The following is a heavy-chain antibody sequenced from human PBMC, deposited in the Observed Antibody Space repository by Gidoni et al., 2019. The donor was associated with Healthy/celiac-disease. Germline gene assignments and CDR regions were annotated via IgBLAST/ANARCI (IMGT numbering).Heavy chain of an antibody. V-gene: IGHV3-21*01. Sequence: EVQLVESGGGLVKPGGSLRLSCAASGFPFSSYSMNWFRQAPGKGLGWVSSMSSSSSYIYYADSVKGRFTISRDNAKNSLYLQMNSLRAEDTAVYYCARDVCGGSCYFGDYYGMDVWGQGTTVTVSS. D-gene: IGHD2-15*01. CDR3: ARDVCGGSCYFGDYYGMDV. CDR2: MSSSSSYI. CDR1: GFPFSSYS. J-gene: IGHJ6*02.